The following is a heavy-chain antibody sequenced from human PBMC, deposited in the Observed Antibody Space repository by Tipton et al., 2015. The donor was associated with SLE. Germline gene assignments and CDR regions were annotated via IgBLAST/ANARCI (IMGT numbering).Heavy chain of an antibody. V-gene: IGHV4-31*03. CDR1: GGSISSGGFY. Sequence: TLSLTCTVSGGSISSGGFYWSWIRQYPGKGLEWIGYMSSNSGSTYYNPSLKSRVFISVDKSMNQFSLKLTSVTAADTALYYCARNKAVAGTVIEYWGPGTLVTVSS. CDR2: MSSNSGST. J-gene: IGHJ4*02. D-gene: IGHD6-19*01. CDR3: ARNKAVAGTVIEY.